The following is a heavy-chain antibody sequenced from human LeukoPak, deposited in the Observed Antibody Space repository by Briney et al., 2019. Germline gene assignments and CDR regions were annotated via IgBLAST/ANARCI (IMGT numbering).Heavy chain of an antibody. Sequence: PGGSLRLSCAASGFTFSSYAMSWVRQAPGKGLEWVSAISGSGGSTYYADSVKGRFTISRDNSKNTLYLQMNSLRAEDTAVYYCAKDDFNDLKYYYYYGMDVWGQGTTVTVSS. V-gene: IGHV3-23*01. CDR2: ISGSGGST. CDR3: AKDDFNDLKYYYYYGMDV. D-gene: IGHD1-1*01. J-gene: IGHJ6*02. CDR1: GFTFSSYA.